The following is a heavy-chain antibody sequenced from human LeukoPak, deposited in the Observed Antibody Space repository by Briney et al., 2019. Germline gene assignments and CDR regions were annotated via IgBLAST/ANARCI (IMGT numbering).Heavy chain of an antibody. Sequence: PSETLSLTCTVSGGSISSSSYYWGWLRQPPGKGLEWIGYIYYSGSTNYNPSLKSRVTISVDTSKNQFSLKLSSVTAADTAVYYCARWGGSADIGWNGGGDYWGQGTLVTVSS. CDR3: ARWGGSADIGWNGGGDY. CDR1: GGSISSSSYY. V-gene: IGHV4-61*05. CDR2: IYYSGST. J-gene: IGHJ4*02. D-gene: IGHD1-1*01.